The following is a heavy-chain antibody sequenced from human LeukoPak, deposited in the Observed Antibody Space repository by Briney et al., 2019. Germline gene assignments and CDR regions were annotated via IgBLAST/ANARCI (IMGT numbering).Heavy chain of an antibody. CDR3: ARADPDATVTTLDY. CDR1: GGSISSSNW. D-gene: IGHD4-17*01. CDR2: IYHSGST. J-gene: IGHJ4*02. Sequence: KPSETLSLTCAVSGGSISSSNWWSWVRQPPGKGLEWIGEIYHSGSTNYNPSLKSRVTISVDKSKNQFSLKLSSVTAADTAVYYCARADPDATVTTLDYWGQGTLVTVSS. V-gene: IGHV4-4*02.